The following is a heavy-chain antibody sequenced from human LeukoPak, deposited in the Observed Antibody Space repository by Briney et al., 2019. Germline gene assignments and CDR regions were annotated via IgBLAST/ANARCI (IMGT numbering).Heavy chain of an antibody. Sequence: SVKVSCKASGGTFISYAISWVRQAPGQGLEWMGGIIPIFGTANYAQKFQGRVTITADESTSTAYMELSSLRSEDTAVYYCARLLLLAPFHQYYYGMDVWGKGTTVTVSS. CDR1: GGTFISYA. CDR3: ARLLLLAPFHQYYYGMDV. D-gene: IGHD2-15*01. V-gene: IGHV1-69*13. J-gene: IGHJ6*04. CDR2: IIPIFGTA.